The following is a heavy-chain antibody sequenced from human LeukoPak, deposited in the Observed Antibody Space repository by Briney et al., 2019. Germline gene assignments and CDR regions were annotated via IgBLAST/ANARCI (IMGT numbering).Heavy chain of an antibody. CDR3: AKDHRRYFDWLFGFDY. CDR2: ISSSSSYI. CDR1: GFTFSSYS. D-gene: IGHD3-9*01. Sequence: GGSLRLSCAASGFTFSSYSMNWVRQAPGKGLEWVSSISSSSSYIYYADSVKGRFTISRDNSKNTLYLQMNSLRAEDTAVYYCAKDHRRYFDWLFGFDYWGQGTLVTVSS. V-gene: IGHV3-21*01. J-gene: IGHJ4*02.